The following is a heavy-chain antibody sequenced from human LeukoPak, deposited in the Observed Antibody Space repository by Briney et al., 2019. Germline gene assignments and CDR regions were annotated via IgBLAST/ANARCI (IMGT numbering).Heavy chain of an antibody. CDR1: GVSISNYY. D-gene: IGHD3-22*01. CDR2: IYSSGST. V-gene: IGHV4-4*07. CDR3: ARDRYDSVYNWFDP. Sequence: PSETLSLTCTVSGVSISNYYWTWVRQPAGKGLEWVGRIYSSGSTYYNPSLESRVTMSVHTSRNQFSLRLISVTAADTAVYYCARDRYDSVYNWFDPWGQGTLVTVSS. J-gene: IGHJ5*02.